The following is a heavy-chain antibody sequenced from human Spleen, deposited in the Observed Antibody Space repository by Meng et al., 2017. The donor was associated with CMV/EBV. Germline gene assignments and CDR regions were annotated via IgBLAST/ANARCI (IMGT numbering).Heavy chain of an antibody. CDR3: ARLLVGSEAFDY. Sequence: ASVKVSCKASGYTFTSYDINWVRQAAGQGLEWMGWMNPNSGNTAYAQKFQGRVTFTRNNSISTVYMDLSSLTSEDTAVYYCARLLVGSEAFDYWGQGTLVTVSS. V-gene: IGHV1-8*03. D-gene: IGHD3-10*01. CDR1: GYTFTSYD. J-gene: IGHJ4*02. CDR2: MNPNSGNT.